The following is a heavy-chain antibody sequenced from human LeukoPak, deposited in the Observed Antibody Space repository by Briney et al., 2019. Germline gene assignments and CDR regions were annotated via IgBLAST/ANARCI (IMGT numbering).Heavy chain of an antibody. Sequence: GGSLRLSCAASGFTFSDYYMSWIRQAPGKGLEWVSYISSSGSTIYYADSVKGRFTISRDNAKNSLYLQMNSLRAEDTAVYYCAREVGYCSSTSCYLGVYYYYYMDVWGKGTTVTVSS. D-gene: IGHD2-2*01. CDR3: AREVGYCSSTSCYLGVYYYYYMDV. CDR2: ISSSGSTI. J-gene: IGHJ6*03. CDR1: GFTFSDYY. V-gene: IGHV3-11*04.